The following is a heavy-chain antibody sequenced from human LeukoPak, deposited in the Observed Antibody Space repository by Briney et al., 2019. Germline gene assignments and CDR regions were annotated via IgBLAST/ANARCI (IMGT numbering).Heavy chain of an antibody. CDR1: GYTFTGYY. J-gene: IGHJ4*02. D-gene: IGHD6-19*01. V-gene: IGHV1-2*02. CDR3: ARGPSSGWFLSQFDY. CDR2: INPNSGGT. Sequence: ASVKVSCKASGYTFTGYYMHWVRQAPGQGLDWMGWINPNSGGTDYAQRFQGRVTMTRDTSISTAYMELSRLRSDDTAVYYCARGPSSGWFLSQFDYWGQGTLVTVSS.